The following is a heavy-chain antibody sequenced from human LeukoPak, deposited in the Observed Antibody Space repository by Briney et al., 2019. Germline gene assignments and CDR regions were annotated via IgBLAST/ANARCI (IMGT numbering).Heavy chain of an antibody. CDR3: AGGGGSDRQYNWFDP. Sequence: SETLSLTCTVSSGSISGYYWSWIRQSPGKGLEWIGYIYSSGTTNYNPSLKSRVTISVDSSKNQFSLRLNSVTAADTAVYYCAGGGGSDRQYNWFDPWGQGAQVLVSS. J-gene: IGHJ5*02. D-gene: IGHD2-21*02. V-gene: IGHV4-59*01. CDR2: IYSSGTT. CDR1: SGSISGYY.